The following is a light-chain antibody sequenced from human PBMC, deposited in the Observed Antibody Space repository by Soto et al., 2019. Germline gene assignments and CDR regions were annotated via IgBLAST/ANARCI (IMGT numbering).Light chain of an antibody. J-gene: IGKJ5*01. V-gene: IGKV3-11*01. Sequence: ELVLTQSPATLSLSPGDRATLSCRASQSVSSYLAWYQQKPGQAPRLLMYDASNRAPGIPARFSGSGSGTDFTLTISSLEPEDFAVYYCQQRDNWITFGQGTRLEIK. CDR3: QQRDNWIT. CDR2: DAS. CDR1: QSVSSY.